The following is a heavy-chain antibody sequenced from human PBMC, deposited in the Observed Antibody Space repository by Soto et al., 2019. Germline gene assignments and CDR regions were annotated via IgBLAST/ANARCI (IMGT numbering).Heavy chain of an antibody. D-gene: IGHD5-12*01. CDR2: IYYSGST. CDR3: ARDRVDIVATPMVLFDY. Sequence: ASETLSLPCTVSGGSRSSGSYYWSWVRQPPGEGLEWIGYIYYSGSTNYNPSLKSRVTISVDTSKNQFSLKLSSVTAADTAVYYCARDRVDIVATPMVLFDYWGQGTLVTVSS. CDR1: GGSRSSGSYY. J-gene: IGHJ4*02. V-gene: IGHV4-61*01.